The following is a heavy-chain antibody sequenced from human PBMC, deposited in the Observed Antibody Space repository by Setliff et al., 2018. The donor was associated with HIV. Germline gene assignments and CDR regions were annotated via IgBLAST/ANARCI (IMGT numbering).Heavy chain of an antibody. J-gene: IGHJ3*02. D-gene: IGHD5-18*01. Sequence: PGGSLRLSCAASGFTFSSYWMSWVRQAPGKGLEWVANIKQDGSEKYYVDSLKGRFTISRDNAKNSLYLQMNSLRAEDTAVYYCAREFEYSYGADAFDIWGQGTMVTVSS. CDR2: IKQDGSEK. CDR3: AREFEYSYGADAFDI. CDR1: GFTFSSYW. V-gene: IGHV3-7*01.